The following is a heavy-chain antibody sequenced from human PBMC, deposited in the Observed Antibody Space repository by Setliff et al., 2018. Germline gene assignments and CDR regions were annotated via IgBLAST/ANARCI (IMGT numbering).Heavy chain of an antibody. CDR3: RQAVVGRDVFDI. J-gene: IGHJ3*02. V-gene: IGHV4-34*01. Sequence: SETLSLTCSVYGESFSNNYWSWIRQTPGKGLEWIGESNHGGSTSYHPSLKSRLTMSVDTSKNQFSLKLTSVTAADTAMYSCRQAVVGRDVFDIWGQGTMVTVSS. CDR2: SNHGGST. D-gene: IGHD1-1*01. CDR1: GESFSNNY.